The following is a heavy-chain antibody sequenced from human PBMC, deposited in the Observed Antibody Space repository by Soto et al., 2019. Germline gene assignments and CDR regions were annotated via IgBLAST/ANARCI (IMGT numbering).Heavy chain of an antibody. CDR3: ARLLGTWFDP. CDR2: IYYSGST. Sequence: PSETLSLTCTVSGGSISSYYWSWIRQPPGKGLEWIGYIYYSGSTNYNPSLKSRVTISVDTSKNQFSLKLSSVTAADTAVYYCARLLGTWFDPWGQGTLVTVSS. J-gene: IGHJ5*02. CDR1: GGSISSYY. V-gene: IGHV4-59*08.